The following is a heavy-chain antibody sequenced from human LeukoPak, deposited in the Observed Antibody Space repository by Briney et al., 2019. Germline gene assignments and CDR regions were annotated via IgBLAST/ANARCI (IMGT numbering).Heavy chain of an antibody. D-gene: IGHD2-15*01. CDR1: GYTFTSYY. V-gene: IGHV1-46*01. Sequence: ASVKVSCKASGYTFTSYYMHWVRQAPGQGLEWMGIINPSGGSTSYAQKFQGRVTITTDESTSTAYMELSSLRSEDTAVYYCARRRGIEEFVREFDPWGQGTLVTVSS. CDR2: INPSGGST. CDR3: ARRRGIEEFVREFDP. J-gene: IGHJ5*02.